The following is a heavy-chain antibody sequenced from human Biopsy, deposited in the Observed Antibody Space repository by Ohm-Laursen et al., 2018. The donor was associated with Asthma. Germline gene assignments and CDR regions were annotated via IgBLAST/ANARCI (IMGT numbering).Heavy chain of an antibody. V-gene: IGHV3-30*18. Sequence: SLRLSCTASGFTFSNYGMHWVRQAPGKGLDWVAVISFDGSNKNYTDSVKGRFTISRDNSKNTLHLQMNSLRAEDTEVYYCAKDVFPGWELRRGPDYWGQGTLVTVSS. J-gene: IGHJ4*02. CDR1: GFTFSNYG. D-gene: IGHD1-26*01. CDR3: AKDVFPGWELRRGPDY. CDR2: ISFDGSNK.